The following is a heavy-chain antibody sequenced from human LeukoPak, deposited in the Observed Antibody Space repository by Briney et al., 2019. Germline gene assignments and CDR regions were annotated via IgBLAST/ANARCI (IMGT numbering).Heavy chain of an antibody. Sequence: GGSLRLSCAGSGFTFSNYWVYWVRQAPGKGLVWVSRINTDGTSISYAASVKGRFTISRDNAKNTLYLQMNSLRAEDTAVYYCARGAGEIRWFGEPSPHDYYFDYWGQGTLVTVSS. V-gene: IGHV3-74*01. CDR2: INTDGTSI. J-gene: IGHJ4*02. D-gene: IGHD3-10*01. CDR3: ARGAGEIRWFGEPSPHDYYFDY. CDR1: GFTFSNYW.